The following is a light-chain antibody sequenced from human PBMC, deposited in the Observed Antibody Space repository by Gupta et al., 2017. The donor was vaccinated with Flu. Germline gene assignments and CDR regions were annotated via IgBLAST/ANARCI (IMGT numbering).Light chain of an antibody. CDR2: DAS. J-gene: IGKJ4*01. CDR1: QSVSSY. V-gene: IGKV3-11*01. Sequence: EIVLTQSPATLSLSPGERATLSCRASQSVSSYLAWYQQKPGQAPRLLIYDASNRATGIPARFSGSESGTDFTLTISSREPEDFAVYYCQQRSNWPPLTFGGGTKVEIK. CDR3: QQRSNWPPLT.